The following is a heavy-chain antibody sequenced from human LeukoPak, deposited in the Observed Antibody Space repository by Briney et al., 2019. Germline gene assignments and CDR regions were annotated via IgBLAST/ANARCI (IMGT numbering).Heavy chain of an antibody. Sequence: PGGSLRLSCAASGFTFRSYAMSWVRQAPGKGLEWVAAISASGATTKYADSVKGRFAISRDNSKNMQYLQMNSLRAEDTAVYYCTKDWYDILTGTFDYWGQGTLVTVSA. CDR3: TKDWYDILTGTFDY. CDR1: GFTFRSYA. J-gene: IGHJ4*02. D-gene: IGHD3-9*01. V-gene: IGHV3-23*01. CDR2: ISASGATT.